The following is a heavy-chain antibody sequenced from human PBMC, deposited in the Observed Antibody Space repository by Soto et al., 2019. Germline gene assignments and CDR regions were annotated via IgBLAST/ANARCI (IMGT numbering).Heavy chain of an antibody. D-gene: IGHD3-10*01. CDR2: IWYDGSNQ. CDR3: ARDWDAHSYGSYYFDY. V-gene: IGHV3-33*01. Sequence: QVQLVQSGGGVVHPGGSLKLSCAASGFMFSSYGIHWVRQAPGKGLEWVAVIWYDGSNQFYADSVKGRITTSRDNSKKTVYLQMSSLRVGDTAVYYCARDWDAHSYGSYYFDYWGQGALVTVSS. CDR1: GFMFSSYG. J-gene: IGHJ4*02.